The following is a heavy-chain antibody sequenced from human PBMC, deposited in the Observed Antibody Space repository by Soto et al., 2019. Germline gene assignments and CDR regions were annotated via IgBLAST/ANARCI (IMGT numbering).Heavy chain of an antibody. D-gene: IGHD2-2*02. V-gene: IGHV1-46*01. Sequence: ASVKVSCKASGYTFTSYYMHWVRQAPGQGLEWMGIINPSGGSTSYAQKFQGRVTMTRDTSTSTVYMELSSLRSEDTAVYYCARADIVVVPAAIPNYYYYYGMDVWGQGTTVTVSS. CDR1: GYTFTSYY. J-gene: IGHJ6*02. CDR3: ARADIVVVPAAIPNYYYYYGMDV. CDR2: INPSGGST.